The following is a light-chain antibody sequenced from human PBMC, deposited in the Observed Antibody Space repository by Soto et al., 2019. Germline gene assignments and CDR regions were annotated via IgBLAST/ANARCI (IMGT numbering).Light chain of an antibody. CDR3: QHYGSYPYT. V-gene: IGKV1-5*01. CDR1: QSISTW. J-gene: IGKJ2*01. Sequence: DIQMTQSPSTLSASVGDTVTITCRASQSISTWMAWYQQKPGKAPKLLMFDASTLSGGVPSRFSGSASGTAFTLTISSLQTDDFATYYCQHYGSYPYTFGQGTKVEI. CDR2: DAS.